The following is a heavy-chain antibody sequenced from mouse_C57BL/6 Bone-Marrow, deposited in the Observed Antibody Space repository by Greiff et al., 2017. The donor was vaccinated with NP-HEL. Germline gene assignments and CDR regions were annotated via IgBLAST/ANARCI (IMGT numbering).Heavy chain of an antibody. Sequence: VQLQQPGAELVRPGTSVKLSCKASGYTFTSYWMHWVKQRPGQGLEWIGVIDPSDSYTNYNQKFKGKATLTVDTSSSTAYMQLSSLTSEDSAVYYCARGWPFAYWGQGTLVTVSA. V-gene: IGHV1-59*01. D-gene: IGHD2-3*01. CDR3: ARGWPFAY. J-gene: IGHJ3*01. CDR2: IDPSDSYT. CDR1: GYTFTSYW.